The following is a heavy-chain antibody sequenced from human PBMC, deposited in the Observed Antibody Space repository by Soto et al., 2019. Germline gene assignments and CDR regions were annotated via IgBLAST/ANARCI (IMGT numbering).Heavy chain of an antibody. D-gene: IGHD1-7*01. CDR1: GYTLTELS. V-gene: IGHV1-24*01. CDR2: FDPEDGET. J-gene: IGHJ4*02. CDR3: ATDRVNWNYKGTSAFDY. Sequence: ASVKVSCKVSGYTLTELSMHWVRQAPGKGLEWMGGFDPEDGETIYAQKFQGRVTMTEDTSTDTAYMELSSLRSEDTAVYYCATDRVNWNYKGTSAFDYWGQGTLVTVSS.